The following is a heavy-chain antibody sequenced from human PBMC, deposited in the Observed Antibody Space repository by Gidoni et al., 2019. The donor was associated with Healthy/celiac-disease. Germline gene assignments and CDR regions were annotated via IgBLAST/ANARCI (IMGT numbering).Heavy chain of an antibody. Sequence: EVELVETGGGLIQPGGSLRLSCATSGFTVSSNYMSWVRQAPGKGMEWVSVICSGGRTYYADSVKGRFTISRDNSKNTLYLQMNSLRAEDTAVYYCARNRDYWGQGTLVTVSS. V-gene: IGHV3-53*02. J-gene: IGHJ4*02. CDR1: GFTVSSNY. CDR3: ARNRDY. CDR2: ICSGGRT.